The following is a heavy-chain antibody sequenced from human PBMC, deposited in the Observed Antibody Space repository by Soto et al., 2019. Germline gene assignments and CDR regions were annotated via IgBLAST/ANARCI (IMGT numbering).Heavy chain of an antibody. Sequence: SETLSLTCAVSGGSVSSGSYYWSWIRQPPGKGLEWIGYIYYSGSTNYNPSLKSRVTISVDTSKNQFSLKLSSVTAADTAVYYCARVRAAADYNWFDPWGQGTLVTVSS. V-gene: IGHV4-61*01. J-gene: IGHJ5*02. CDR2: IYYSGST. CDR1: GGSVSSGSYY. D-gene: IGHD6-13*01. CDR3: ARVRAAADYNWFDP.